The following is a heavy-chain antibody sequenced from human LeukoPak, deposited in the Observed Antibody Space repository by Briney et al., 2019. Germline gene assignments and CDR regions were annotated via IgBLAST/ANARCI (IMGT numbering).Heavy chain of an antibody. J-gene: IGHJ5*02. D-gene: IGHD3-10*01. CDR2: IYTSGST. Sequence: SETLSLTCTVSGGPISSYYWSWIRQPAGKGLEWIGRIYTSGSTNYNPSLKSRVTISVDTSKNQFSLKLSSVTAADTAVYYCARGQSEYYGSGSYYKGVNWFDPWGQGTLVTVSS. CDR3: ARGQSEYYGSGSYYKGVNWFDP. V-gene: IGHV4-4*07. CDR1: GGPISSYY.